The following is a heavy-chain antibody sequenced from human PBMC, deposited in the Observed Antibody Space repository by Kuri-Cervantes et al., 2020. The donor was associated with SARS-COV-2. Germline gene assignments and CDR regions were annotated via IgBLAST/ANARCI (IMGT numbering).Heavy chain of an antibody. D-gene: IGHD2-2*01. CDR1: GGTFSSYA. J-gene: IGHJ4*02. CDR3: AREGSCSSTSCPSDY. Sequence: SVKVSCKASGGTFSSYAISWVRQAPGQGLEWMGGIIPIFGTANYAQKFQGRVMITADKSTSTAYMELSSLRSEDTAVYYCAREGSCSSTSCPSDYWGQGTLVTVSS. CDR2: IIPIFGTA. V-gene: IGHV1-69*06.